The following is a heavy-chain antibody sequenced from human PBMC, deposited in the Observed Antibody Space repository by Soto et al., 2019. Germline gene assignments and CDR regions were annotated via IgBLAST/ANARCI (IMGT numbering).Heavy chain of an antibody. V-gene: IGHV3-30*18. CDR3: AKDRTAGYYYYGMDV. CDR2: ISYDGSNK. D-gene: IGHD6-13*01. CDR1: GFPFSNHA. Sequence: VQLLESGGGLVQPGGSLRVSCAASGFPFSNHAMSWVRQAPGKGLEWVAVISYDGSNKYYADSVKGRFTISRDNSKNTLYLQMNSLRAEDTAVYYCAKDRTAGYYYYGMDVWGQGTTVTVSS. J-gene: IGHJ6*02.